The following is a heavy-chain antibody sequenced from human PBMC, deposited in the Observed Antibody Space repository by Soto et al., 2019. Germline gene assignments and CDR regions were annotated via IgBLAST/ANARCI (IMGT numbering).Heavy chain of an antibody. V-gene: IGHV3-33*01. CDR1: GFTFSSYG. Sequence: QVQLVESGGGVVQPGRSLRLSCAASGFTFSSYGMHWVRQAPGKGLEGVAVIWYDGSNKYYADSVKGRFTISRDNSKNTLYLQMHSLRAEDTAVYYCARDREGYCISTSCYENWFDPWGQGTLVTVSS. CDR2: IWYDGSNK. CDR3: ARDREGYCISTSCYENWFDP. D-gene: IGHD2-2*01. J-gene: IGHJ5*02.